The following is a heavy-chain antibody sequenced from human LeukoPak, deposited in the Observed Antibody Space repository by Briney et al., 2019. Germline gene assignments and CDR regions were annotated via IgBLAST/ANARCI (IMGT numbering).Heavy chain of an antibody. V-gene: IGHV4-38-2*02. Sequence: SETLSLTCTVSRYSISNGFYWGWIRQPPGKGLEWIGSIYPTGTTYYNPSLKSRVTISVDTSKNQVSLNLRSVTAADTAVYYCARGDSGWYLGLGFDYWGQGTLVTVSS. CDR1: RYSISNGFY. CDR3: ARGDSGWYLGLGFDY. J-gene: IGHJ4*02. CDR2: IYPTGTT. D-gene: IGHD6-19*01.